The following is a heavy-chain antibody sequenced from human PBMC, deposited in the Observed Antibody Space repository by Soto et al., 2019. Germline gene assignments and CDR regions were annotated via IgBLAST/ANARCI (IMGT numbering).Heavy chain of an antibody. CDR1: RFTFSTYE. V-gene: IGHV3-48*03. J-gene: IGHJ4*02. D-gene: IGHD2-2*01. CDR3: VRYCSTTLCNGVATRTFDY. Sequence: GGSLRLSCVASRFTFSTYEVHWVRQAPGKGLEWVSYISSGGSTVYYADSVKGRFTISRDNTRNSLYLQMNSLRDEDTALYYCVRYCSTTLCNGVATRTFDYWGQGTLVTVSS. CDR2: ISSGGSTV.